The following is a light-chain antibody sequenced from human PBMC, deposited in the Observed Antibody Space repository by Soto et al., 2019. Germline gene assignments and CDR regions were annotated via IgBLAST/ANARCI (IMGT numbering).Light chain of an antibody. V-gene: IGKV2-28*01. CDR2: LGS. Sequence: DIVMTQSPLSLSVTPGEPASISCRSSQSLMHNSGHKYLHWYLQKPGQSPQLLIYLGSYRASGVPDRFNGSGSGTDFTLKISGVEDADAASYYCMQGRRSHLTFGQGTQLEI. J-gene: IGKJ2*01. CDR1: QSLMHNSGHKY. CDR3: MQGRRSHLT.